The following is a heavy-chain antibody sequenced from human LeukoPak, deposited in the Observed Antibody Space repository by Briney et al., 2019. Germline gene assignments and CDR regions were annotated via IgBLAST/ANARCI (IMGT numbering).Heavy chain of an antibody. CDR3: AKGPPLGVTTCWFDP. D-gene: IGHD4-17*01. J-gene: IGHJ5*02. CDR1: GFTFSSYA. Sequence: GGSLRLSCAASGFTFSSYAMSWVRQAPGKGLEWVSAISGSGGSTYYADSVKGRFTISRDNSKNTLYLRMNSLRAEDTAVYYCAKGPPLGVTTCWFDPWGQGTLVTVSS. CDR2: ISGSGGST. V-gene: IGHV3-23*01.